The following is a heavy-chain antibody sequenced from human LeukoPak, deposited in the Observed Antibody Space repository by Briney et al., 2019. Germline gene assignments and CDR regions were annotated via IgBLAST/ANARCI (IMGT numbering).Heavy chain of an antibody. D-gene: IGHD4-17*01. J-gene: IGHJ4*02. CDR2: ISAYNGNT. CDR3: ARGYGDYVDY. V-gene: IGHV1-18*01. CDR1: GYTFTRYG. Sequence: ASLKVSCTASGYTFTRYGIRWVRQAPGQGRKSMGWISAYNGNTNYAQKLQGRVTMTTDTSTSTAYMELRSLRSDDTAVYYCARGYGDYVDYWGQGTLVTVSS.